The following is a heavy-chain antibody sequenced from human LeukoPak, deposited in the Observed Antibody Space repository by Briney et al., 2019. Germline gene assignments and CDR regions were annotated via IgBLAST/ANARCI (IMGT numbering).Heavy chain of an antibody. CDR2: INTNTGNP. CDR1: GYTFTNYA. D-gene: IGHD1-26*01. V-gene: IGHV7-4-1*02. J-gene: IGHJ4*02. CDR3: ARELKVGAYDY. Sequence: GASVKVSCKASGYTFTNYAMNWVRQASGQGLEWMGWINTNTGNPSYAQGFTGRFVFSLDTSVGTAYLQISSLKAEDSALYYCARELKVGAYDYWGQGTLVTVSS.